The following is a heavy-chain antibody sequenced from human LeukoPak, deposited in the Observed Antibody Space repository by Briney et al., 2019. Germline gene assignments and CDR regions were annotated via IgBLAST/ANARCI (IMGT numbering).Heavy chain of an antibody. CDR2: ITSSGTYI. Sequence: PGGSLRLSCATSGFTFNNYNMNWVRQAPGRALEWVSSITSSGTYIFYADSVKGRFTISRDNSRKLLFLQMNSLRVEDTAVYYCASQSYARFDPWGQGTLVTVSS. CDR1: GFTFNNYN. J-gene: IGHJ5*02. V-gene: IGHV3-21*01. D-gene: IGHD3-16*01. CDR3: ASQSYARFDP.